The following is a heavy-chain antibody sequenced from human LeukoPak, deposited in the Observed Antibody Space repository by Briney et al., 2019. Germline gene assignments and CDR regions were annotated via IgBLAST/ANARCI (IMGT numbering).Heavy chain of an antibody. Sequence: GGSLRLSCAASGFTFSAYSMNWVRQSPGKGLEWVSYISTTGSAIYYADSVKGRFTISRDNAKNSLYLQMNSLRDEDTAVYYCARGKYSSGCYWFDPWGQGTLVTVSS. CDR2: ISTTGSAI. CDR3: ARGKYSSGCYWFDP. V-gene: IGHV3-48*02. J-gene: IGHJ5*02. CDR1: GFTFSAYS. D-gene: IGHD6-19*01.